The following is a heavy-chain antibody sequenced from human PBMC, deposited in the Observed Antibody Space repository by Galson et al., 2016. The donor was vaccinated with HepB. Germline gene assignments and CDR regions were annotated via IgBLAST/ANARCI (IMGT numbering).Heavy chain of an antibody. CDR3: TKATSSSWAGALDI. J-gene: IGHJ3*02. Sequence: SLRLSCAASGFTFDDYAMHWVRQAPGKGLEWVSGISWNSGTTDYADSVKGRFTISRDNAKNSLYLQMNSLRGEDTALYYCTKATSSSWAGALDIWGQGTMVTVSS. V-gene: IGHV3-9*01. CDR2: ISWNSGTT. D-gene: IGHD6-13*01. CDR1: GFTFDDYA.